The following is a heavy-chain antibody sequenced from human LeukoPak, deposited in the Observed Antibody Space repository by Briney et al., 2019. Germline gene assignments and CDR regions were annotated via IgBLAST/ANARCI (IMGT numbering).Heavy chain of an antibody. CDR2: VNWSGSST. D-gene: IGHD3-22*01. V-gene: IGHV3-20*04. CDR1: GFNFDDYG. J-gene: IGHJ4*02. Sequence: GGSLRLSCAASGFNFDDYGMTWVRQAPGRGLEWVSGVNWSGSSTNYADPVKGRFTISRDSATNSLYLQMNSLRAEDTALYYCARAHNYDGRDYYYAFSDYWGQGTLVTVSS. CDR3: ARAHNYDGRDYYYAFSDY.